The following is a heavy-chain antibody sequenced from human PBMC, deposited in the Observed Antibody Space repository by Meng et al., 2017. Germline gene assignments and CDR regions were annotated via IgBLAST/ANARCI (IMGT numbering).Heavy chain of an antibody. CDR3: AREQPPYYYDSSGYPNFDY. J-gene: IGHJ4*02. CDR1: GLTFRSYG. CDR2: IWYDGSNK. D-gene: IGHD3-22*01. Sequence: QVVGSGGGLIQPGRSRGLSCSAFGLTFRSYGMNWVRQAPGKGLEWVAVIWYDGSNKYYADSVKGRFTISRDNSKNTLYLQMNSLRAEDTAVYYCAREQPPYYYDSSGYPNFDYWGQGTLVTVSS. V-gene: IGHV3-33*01.